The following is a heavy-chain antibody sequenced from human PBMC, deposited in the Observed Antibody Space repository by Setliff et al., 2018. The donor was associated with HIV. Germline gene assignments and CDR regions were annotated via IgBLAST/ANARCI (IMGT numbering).Heavy chain of an antibody. V-gene: IGHV4-61*09. D-gene: IGHD4-4*01. CDR2: TDTSGRT. Sequence: PSETLSLTCTVSGGSISSSSYYWGWIRQPAGKGLEWIAHTDTSGRTDYNPPLKSRVTISADTSKNQFTLKLTSVTAADTAMYYCARDQDSNYEGYMDVWGKGTTVTVSS. CDR3: ARDQDSNYEGYMDV. CDR1: GGSISSSSYY. J-gene: IGHJ6*03.